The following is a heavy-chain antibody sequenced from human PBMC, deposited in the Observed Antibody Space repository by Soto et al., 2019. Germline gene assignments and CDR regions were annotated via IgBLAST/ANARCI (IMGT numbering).Heavy chain of an antibody. Sequence: EQLLEAGGGLVQPGGSLSLACAVSGFTFSSFAMSWVRQAPGKGLVWVPASSNYGFSTFYADSVRVRFTISRDNSKNTLNLQMNSLTAEDAGIYFCAKCISSSPSGGLVVKVPHYWYFHLWGRGTLITVSP. CDR2: SSNYGFST. D-gene: IGHD2-8*02. CDR1: GFTFSSFA. CDR3: AKCISSSPSGGLVVKVPHYWYFHL. V-gene: IGHV3-23*01. J-gene: IGHJ2*01.